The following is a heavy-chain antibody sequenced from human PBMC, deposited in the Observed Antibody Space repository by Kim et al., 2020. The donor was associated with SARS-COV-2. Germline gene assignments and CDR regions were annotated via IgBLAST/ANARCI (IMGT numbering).Heavy chain of an antibody. D-gene: IGHD5-12*01. J-gene: IGHJ6*02. CDR2: ISYDGRNK. CDR1: GFTFSSYA. CDR3: ARDAKRGYSVGWTYYYYGVDV. Sequence: GGSLRLSCAASGFTFSSYAMHWVRQAPGKGLEWVAVISYDGRNKYNTDSVKGRFTISRDNSKNTLYLQMNSLRAEDTAVYYCARDAKRGYSVGWTYYYYGVDVGGQGTTVTVSS. V-gene: IGHV3-30*04.